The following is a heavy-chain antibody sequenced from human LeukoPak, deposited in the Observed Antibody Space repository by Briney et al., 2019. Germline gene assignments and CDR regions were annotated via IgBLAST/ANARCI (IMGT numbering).Heavy chain of an antibody. CDR3: AKEILFGGFNRY. CDR2: ISGSGGSP. Sequence: GGSLRLSCAASGFTFGSYAMSWVRQAPGKGLEWVSAISGSGGSPYYADSVKGRFTISRDNSKNTLYLQMNSLRAEDTAVYYCAKEILFGGFNRYWGQGTLVTVSS. CDR1: GFTFGSYA. J-gene: IGHJ4*02. D-gene: IGHD2-15*01. V-gene: IGHV3-23*01.